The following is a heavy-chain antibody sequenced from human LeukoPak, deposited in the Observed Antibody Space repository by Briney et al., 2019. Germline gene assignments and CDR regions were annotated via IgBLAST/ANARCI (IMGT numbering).Heavy chain of an antibody. CDR2: IYTSGST. J-gene: IGHJ4*02. CDR1: GGSISSGSYY. D-gene: IGHD3-22*01. V-gene: IGHV4-61*02. CDR3: ARAKRQIYYDIDY. Sequence: SETLSLTCTVSGGSISSGSYYWSWIRQPAGKGLEWIGRIYTSGSTNYNPSLKSRVTISVDTSKNQFSLKLSSVTAADTAVYYCARAKRQIYYDIDYWGQGTLVTVSS.